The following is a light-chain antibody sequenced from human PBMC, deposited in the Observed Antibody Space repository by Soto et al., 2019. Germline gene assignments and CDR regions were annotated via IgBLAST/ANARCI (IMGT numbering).Light chain of an antibody. J-gene: IGKJ4*01. CDR3: MQAIQNPLT. CDR1: QSLVNRNRYSY. CDR2: VGS. V-gene: IGKV2-28*01. Sequence: DIMMTESALSLPVTPGGPSSSSCRSRQSLVNRNRYSYLDWYLQKPGQSPQLLIYVGSNRASGVPDRFSGSGSGTDFTLKISRVEAEDVGVYYCMQAIQNPLTFGGGTKVDIK.